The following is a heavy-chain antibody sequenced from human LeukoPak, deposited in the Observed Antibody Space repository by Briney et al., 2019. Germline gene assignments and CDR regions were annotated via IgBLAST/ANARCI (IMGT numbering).Heavy chain of an antibody. CDR1: GLTFSSYS. J-gene: IGHJ4*02. CDR2: ISSSSSFI. Sequence: GGSLRLFCSASGLTFSSYSKKWVRQDPGKGLEAVSSISSSSSFIYYADSMKGRFTISRDNAKNSLYLEMNSLRAEDTAVYYCAREFMGVYFDYWGQGTLVTVSS. D-gene: IGHD3-16*01. V-gene: IGHV3-21*01. CDR3: AREFMGVYFDY.